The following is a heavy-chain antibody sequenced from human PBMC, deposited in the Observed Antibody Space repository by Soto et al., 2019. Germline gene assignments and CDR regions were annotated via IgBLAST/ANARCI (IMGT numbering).Heavy chain of an antibody. D-gene: IGHD2-21*01. CDR3: ASSWGDELVG. CDR1: GFTFSDYW. J-gene: IGHJ4*02. Sequence: EVLLVESGGGLVQPGGSLRLSCAASGFTFSDYWMHWVRQAPGKGLVWVSRLKRDGSSTSYADSVRGRFTISRDNPRRTLFLHMSSLRAEDTAVYYWASSWGDELVGWGLGNLVIVSS. V-gene: IGHV3-74*01. CDR2: LKRDGSST.